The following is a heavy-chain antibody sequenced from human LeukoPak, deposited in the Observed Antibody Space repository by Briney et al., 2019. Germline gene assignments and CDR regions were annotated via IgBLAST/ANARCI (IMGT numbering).Heavy chain of an antibody. CDR2: FDPEDGET. CDR3: ATDRPVLRYFDWLLLDV. D-gene: IGHD3-9*01. Sequence: ASVKVSCKVSGYTLTELSMHWVRQTPGKGLEWMGGFDPEDGETIYAQKFQGRVTMTEDTSTDTAHMELSSLRSEDTAVYYCATDRPVLRYFDWLLLDVWGKGTTVTISS. J-gene: IGHJ6*04. V-gene: IGHV1-24*01. CDR1: GYTLTELS.